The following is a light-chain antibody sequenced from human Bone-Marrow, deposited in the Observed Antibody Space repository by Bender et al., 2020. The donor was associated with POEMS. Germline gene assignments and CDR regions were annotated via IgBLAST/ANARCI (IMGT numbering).Light chain of an antibody. CDR2: NVS. CDR1: SSDVGGYNF. J-gene: IGLJ3*02. V-gene: IGLV2-14*03. Sequence: QSALTQPASVSGSPGQSITISCTGSSSDVGGYNFVSWYQQHPGKAPRLMIYNVSDRPSGVSSRFSGSKSGNTASLTISGLQAEDEGDYYCCSYTGRGTLVFGGGTKLTVL. CDR3: CSYTGRGTLV.